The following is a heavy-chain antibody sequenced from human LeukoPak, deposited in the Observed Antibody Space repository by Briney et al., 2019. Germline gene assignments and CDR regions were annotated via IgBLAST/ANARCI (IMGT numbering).Heavy chain of an antibody. J-gene: IGHJ4*02. CDR3: ARHGVFCGGDCYSGFDY. D-gene: IGHD2-21*02. CDR2: IYPGDSDT. CDR1: GYSFTNYW. Sequence: GESLKISCKGSGYSFTNYWIGWVRQMPGKGLEWMGIIYPGDSDTRYSPSFQGQVTTSTDKSISTAYLQWSSLKASDTAMYYCARHGVFCGGDCYSGFDYWGQGTLVTVSS. V-gene: IGHV5-51*01.